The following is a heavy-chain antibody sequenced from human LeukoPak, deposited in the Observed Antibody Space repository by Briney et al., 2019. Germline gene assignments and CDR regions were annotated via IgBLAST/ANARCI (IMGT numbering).Heavy chain of an antibody. J-gene: IGHJ5*02. CDR1: GFTFSDYY. CDR3: ARDRTYQLLRGFDP. D-gene: IGHD2-2*01. CDR2: ISSSGSTI. V-gene: IGHV3-11*01. Sequence: GGSLRLSCAASGFTFSDYYMSWIRQAPGKGLEWASYISSSGSTIYYADSVKGRFTISRDNAKNSLYLQMNSLRAEDTAVYYCARDRTYQLLRGFDPWGQGTLVTVSS.